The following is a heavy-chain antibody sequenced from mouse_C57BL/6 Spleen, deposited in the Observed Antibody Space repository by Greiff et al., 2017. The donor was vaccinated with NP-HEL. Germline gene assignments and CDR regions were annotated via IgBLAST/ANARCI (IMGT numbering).Heavy chain of an antibody. J-gene: IGHJ2*01. CDR2: ISSGGSYT. CDR3: ARLDGSSSDY. V-gene: IGHV5-6*02. Sequence: EVMLVESGGDLVKPGGSLKLSCAASGFTFSSYGMSWVRQTPDKRLEWVATISSGGSYTYYPDSVKGRFTISRDNAKNTLYLQMSSLKSEDTAMYYCARLDGSSSDYWGQGTTLTVSS. D-gene: IGHD1-1*01. CDR1: GFTFSSYG.